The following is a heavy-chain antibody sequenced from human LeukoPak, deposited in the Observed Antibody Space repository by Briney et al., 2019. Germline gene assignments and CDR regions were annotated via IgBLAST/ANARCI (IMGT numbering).Heavy chain of an antibody. D-gene: IGHD6-19*01. Sequence: SETLSLTCTVSGGSMSSYYWSWIRQPPGKGLEWIGYIYYSGSTNYNPSLKSRVTISVDTSKNQFSLKLSSVTAADTAVYYCARETYSSGWYGMDVWGQGTTVTVSS. CDR2: IYYSGST. J-gene: IGHJ6*02. CDR1: GGSMSSYY. V-gene: IGHV4-59*01. CDR3: ARETYSSGWYGMDV.